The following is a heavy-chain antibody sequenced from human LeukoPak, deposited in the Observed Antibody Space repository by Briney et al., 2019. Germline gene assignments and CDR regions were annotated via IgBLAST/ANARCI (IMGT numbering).Heavy chain of an antibody. CDR1: GGSIRSYH. Sequence: ASETLSLTCTVSGGSIRSYHWSWIRQPPGKRLEWIGYIYDSGSTNYNPSLKSRVTISIDTSKNQFSLKLSSVTAADTAVYYCAREAYCGGDCYSGFDYWGQGTLVTVSS. J-gene: IGHJ4*02. V-gene: IGHV4-59*01. CDR3: AREAYCGGDCYSGFDY. D-gene: IGHD2-21*02. CDR2: IYDSGST.